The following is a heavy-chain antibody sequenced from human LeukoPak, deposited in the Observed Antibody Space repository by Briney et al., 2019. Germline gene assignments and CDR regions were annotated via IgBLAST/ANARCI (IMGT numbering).Heavy chain of an antibody. CDR3: GRSVAAPADY. Sequence: GGSLRLSCAASGFTFSSYSINWVRQAPGQGLEWVSSISSYSSYIYYADSVKGRFTISRDNTNSVSLQMNNLKAEDTAVYYCGRSVAAPADYWGQGTLVIVSS. V-gene: IGHV3-21*04. CDR1: GFTFSSYS. J-gene: IGHJ4*02. CDR2: ISSYSSYI. D-gene: IGHD6-6*01.